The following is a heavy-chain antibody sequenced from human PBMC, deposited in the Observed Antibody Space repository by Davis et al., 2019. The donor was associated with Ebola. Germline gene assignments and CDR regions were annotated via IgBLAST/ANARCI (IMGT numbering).Heavy chain of an antibody. V-gene: IGHV1-18*01. CDR2: ISTYNANT. J-gene: IGHJ6*02. CDR3: ARQLGEFFFSGMDV. Sequence: AASVKVSCKASGYTFTSYAMHWVRQAPGQGLEWMGWISTYNANTNYAQKLQGRVTMTTDTSTSTAYMELRSLRSDDTAVYYCARQLGEFFFSGMDVWGQGTTVTVSS. CDR1: GYTFTSYA. D-gene: IGHD3-10*01.